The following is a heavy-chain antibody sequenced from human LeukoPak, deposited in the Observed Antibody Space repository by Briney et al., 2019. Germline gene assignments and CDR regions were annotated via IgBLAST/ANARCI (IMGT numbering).Heavy chain of an antibody. Sequence: PSETLSLTCAVSGGSISSGGYSWSWIRQPPGKGLEWIGYIYYSGSTYYNPSLKSRVTISVDTSKNQFSLKLSSVTAADTAVYYCARWSSYYYDSSGYPRDYYYYYMDVWGKGTTVTVSS. CDR2: IYYSGST. J-gene: IGHJ6*03. CDR3: ARWSSYYYDSSGYPRDYYYYYMDV. CDR1: GGSISSGGYS. D-gene: IGHD3-22*01. V-gene: IGHV4-30-4*07.